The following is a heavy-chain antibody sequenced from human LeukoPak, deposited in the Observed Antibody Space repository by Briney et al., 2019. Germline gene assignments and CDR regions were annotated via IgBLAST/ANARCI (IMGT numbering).Heavy chain of an antibody. CDR3: ARVSPYCTNGVCYDY. Sequence: GGSLRLSCAASGFTFSDYYMNWVRQAPGKGLEWVSYISGSGTTIDYADSVKGRFTISRDNAKNSLYLQMNSLRAEDTAVYYCARVSPYCTNGVCYDYWGQGTLVTVSS. D-gene: IGHD2-8*01. J-gene: IGHJ4*02. CDR2: ISGSGTTI. CDR1: GFTFSDYY. V-gene: IGHV3-11*04.